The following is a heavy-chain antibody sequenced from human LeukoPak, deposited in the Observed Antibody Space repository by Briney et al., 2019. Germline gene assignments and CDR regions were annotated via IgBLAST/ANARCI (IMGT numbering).Heavy chain of an antibody. Sequence: ASVKVSCKASGYTFTSYYMHWVRQAPGQGLEWMGIINPSGGSTSYVQKFQGRVTMTRDTSTSTVYMELSSLRSEDTAVYYCARTPIYCTNGVCYSYYYYGMDVWGQGTTVTVSS. J-gene: IGHJ6*02. CDR3: ARTPIYCTNGVCYSYYYYGMDV. CDR1: GYTFTSYY. D-gene: IGHD2-8*01. V-gene: IGHV1-46*01. CDR2: INPSGGST.